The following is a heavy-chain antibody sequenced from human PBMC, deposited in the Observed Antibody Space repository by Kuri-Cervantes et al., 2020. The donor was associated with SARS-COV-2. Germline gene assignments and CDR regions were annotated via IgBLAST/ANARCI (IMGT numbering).Heavy chain of an antibody. D-gene: IGHD3-22*01. CDR3: ERDRYVFYYYDSSGYYYYYMDV. CDR2: ISSSSSYI. CDR1: GFTFSSYA. J-gene: IGHJ6*03. V-gene: IGHV3-21*01. Sequence: GGPLRLSCAASGFTFSSYARNWVLQAPGKGLEWFSSISSSSSYIYYEGSVKVRFNISRDNAKNSLYLKINSLRAEDTAVYYFERDRYVFYYYDSSGYYYYYMDVWGKGTTVTVSS.